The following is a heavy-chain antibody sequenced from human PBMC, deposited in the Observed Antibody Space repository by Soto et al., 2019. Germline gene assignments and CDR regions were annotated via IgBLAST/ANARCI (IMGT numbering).Heavy chain of an antibody. J-gene: IGHJ6*03. CDR2: ISYDGSNK. CDR1: GFTFSSYG. CDR3: AKELVDYYYYYYMDV. Sequence: PGGSLRLSCAASGFTFSSYGMHWVRQAPGKGLEWVAVISYDGSNKYYADSVKGRFTISRDNSKNTLYLQMNSLRAEDTAVFYCAKELVDYYYYYYMDVWGKGTTVTVSS. V-gene: IGHV3-30*18.